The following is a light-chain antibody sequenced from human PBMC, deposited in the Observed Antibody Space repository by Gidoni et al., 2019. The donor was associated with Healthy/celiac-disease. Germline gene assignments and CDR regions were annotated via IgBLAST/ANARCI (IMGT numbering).Light chain of an antibody. V-gene: IGLV3-21*03. Sequence: SYVLTQPPSVSVAPGKTARITCGGNNIGSKSVHWYQQKPGKAPVLVVYDDSDRPSGIPERFSGSNTGNTATLTISRVEAGDEADYYCQVWDSSSDPPYVFGTGTKVTVL. J-gene: IGLJ1*01. CDR1: NIGSKS. CDR3: QVWDSSSDPPYV. CDR2: DDS.